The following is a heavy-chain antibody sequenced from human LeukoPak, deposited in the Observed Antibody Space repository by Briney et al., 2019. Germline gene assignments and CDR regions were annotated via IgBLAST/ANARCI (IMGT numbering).Heavy chain of an antibody. CDR2: IYYSGST. CDR1: GGSISSGGYY. D-gene: IGHD1-26*01. J-gene: IGHJ5*02. Sequence: SETLSLTCTVSGGSISSGGYYWSWVRQHPGKGLEWIGYIYYSGSTYYNPSLKSRVTISVDTSKNQFSLKLSSVTAADTAVYYCARVGGDWFDPWGQGTLVTVSS. CDR3: ARVGGDWFDP. V-gene: IGHV4-31*03.